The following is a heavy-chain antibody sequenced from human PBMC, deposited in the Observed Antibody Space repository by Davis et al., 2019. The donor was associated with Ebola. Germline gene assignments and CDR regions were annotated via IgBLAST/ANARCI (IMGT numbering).Heavy chain of an antibody. D-gene: IGHD6-19*01. Sequence: AASVKVSCKASGYTFTAYYLHWVRQAPGQGPEWMGRINPNSGGTNYAQKFQGRVTMTRDTSTSTVYMELSSLRSEDTAVYYCARVRQWLRRRDAFDIWGQGTMVTVSS. CDR3: ARVRQWLRRRDAFDI. J-gene: IGHJ3*02. V-gene: IGHV1-2*06. CDR1: GYTFTAYY. CDR2: INPNSGGT.